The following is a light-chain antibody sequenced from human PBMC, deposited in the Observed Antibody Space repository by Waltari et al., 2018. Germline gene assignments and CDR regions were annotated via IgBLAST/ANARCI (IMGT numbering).Light chain of an antibody. CDR2: DVN. CDR3: CAYAGGPWV. J-gene: IGLJ3*02. V-gene: IGLV2-11*01. CDR1: SRDVGAHNH. Sequence: QSALTQPRSVSGSPGQSVTVSCPGTSRDVGAHNHVSWYQQSPGRAPKVMIHDVNKRPSGVPHRFSGSRSGNTASLTISGLQAEDEADYYCCAYAGGPWVFGGGTRVTVL.